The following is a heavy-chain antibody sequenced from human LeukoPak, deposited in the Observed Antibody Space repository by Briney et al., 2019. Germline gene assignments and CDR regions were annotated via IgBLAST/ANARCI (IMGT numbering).Heavy chain of an antibody. CDR1: GFTFSSYS. V-gene: IGHV3-48*01. CDR2: ISSSSSTI. D-gene: IGHD6-13*01. Sequence: QSGGSLRLSCAASGFTFSSYSMNWVRQAPGKGLEWVSYISSSSSTIYYADSVKGRFTISRDSAKNSLYLQMNSLRAEDTAVYYCARGRGRIAAAAFDYWGQGTLVTVSS. J-gene: IGHJ4*02. CDR3: ARGRGRIAAAAFDY.